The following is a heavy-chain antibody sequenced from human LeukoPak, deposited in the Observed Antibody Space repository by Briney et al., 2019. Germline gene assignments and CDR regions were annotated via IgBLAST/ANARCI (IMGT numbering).Heavy chain of an antibody. CDR2: INHSGST. CDR3: ARTRGVVVITGYFDY. D-gene: IGHD3-22*01. V-gene: IGHV4-34*01. Sequence: SETLSLTCAVYGGSFSGYYWSWIRQPPGKGLEWIGEINHSGSTNYNPSLKSRVTISVDTSKNQFSLKLSSVTAADTAVYYCARTRGVVVITGYFDYWGQGTLVTVSP. J-gene: IGHJ4*02. CDR1: GGSFSGYY.